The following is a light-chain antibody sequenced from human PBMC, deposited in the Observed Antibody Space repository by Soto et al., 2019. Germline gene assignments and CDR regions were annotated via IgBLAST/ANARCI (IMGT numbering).Light chain of an antibody. V-gene: IGKV1-5*01. Sequence: IHMTHSPSTLSAPALYRVTITFRASQSISSWLAWYQHKPGKAPKLLIYDASNLDSGVPSRFSGSGSGTEFSLTISNLQPDDCATYYCQQYENYWTFGQGTKVDIK. CDR3: QQYENYWT. J-gene: IGKJ1*01. CDR2: DAS. CDR1: QSISSW.